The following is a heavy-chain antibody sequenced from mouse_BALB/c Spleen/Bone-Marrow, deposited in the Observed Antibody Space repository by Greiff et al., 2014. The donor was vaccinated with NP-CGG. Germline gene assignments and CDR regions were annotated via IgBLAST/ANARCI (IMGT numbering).Heavy chain of an antibody. D-gene: IGHD2-4*01. Sequence: QVQLKESGPGLVAPSQSLSITCTVSGFSLPSYGVHWVRQPPGKGLEWLGVIWAGGSTNYNSALMSRLSISKDNSKSQVFLKMNCLQTDDTAMYYCARDPIYYDYDWYFDVWGAGTTVTVSS. CDR3: ARDPIYYDYDWYFDV. CDR1: GFSLPSYG. J-gene: IGHJ1*01. CDR2: IWAGGST. V-gene: IGHV2-9*02.